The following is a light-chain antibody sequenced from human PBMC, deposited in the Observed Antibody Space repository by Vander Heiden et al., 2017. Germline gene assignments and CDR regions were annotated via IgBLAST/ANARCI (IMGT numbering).Light chain of an antibody. CDR1: QDISNY. J-gene: IGKJ3*01. Sequence: DIPMTPSPFSLSASVGDRATITCQASQDISNYLNCYQQKPGQAPKLLIYGASNLDTGVPSRFSGSGSGTDFTFTISSLEPEDIATYYCQQDGNPLFTFGHGTKVDIK. CDR3: QQDGNPLFT. V-gene: IGKV1-33*01. CDR2: GAS.